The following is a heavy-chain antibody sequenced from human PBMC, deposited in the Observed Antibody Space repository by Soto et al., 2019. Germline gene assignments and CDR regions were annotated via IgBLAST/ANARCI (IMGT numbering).Heavy chain of an antibody. CDR3: AITYCRDNSCPRDFDF. CDR1: GGTFNTYT. Sequence: QVQVVQSGAEVKKPESSVKVSCKPSGGTFNTYTVNWVRLAPGHGLEWMGRFIAILDMANYAQKFQDRVTITADSSTFTAYMELNSLTSDDPAVYYCAITYCRDNSCPRDFDFWGPGTRVTVSS. D-gene: IGHD2-21*01. CDR2: FIAILDMA. V-gene: IGHV1-69*02. J-gene: IGHJ4*02.